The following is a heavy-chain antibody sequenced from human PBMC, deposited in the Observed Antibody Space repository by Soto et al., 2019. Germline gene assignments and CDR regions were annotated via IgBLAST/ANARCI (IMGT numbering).Heavy chain of an antibody. D-gene: IGHD5-18*01. Sequence: SETLSLTCTVSGGSISSYYWSWIRQPPGKGLEWIGYIYYSGSTNYNPSLKSRVTISVDTSQNQVSLKLSSVTAADTAVYYCARQDSPRYYYYMAVWGKGTTVTVSS. CDR1: GGSISSYY. J-gene: IGHJ6*03. CDR2: IYYSGST. CDR3: ARQDSPRYYYYMAV. V-gene: IGHV4-59*08.